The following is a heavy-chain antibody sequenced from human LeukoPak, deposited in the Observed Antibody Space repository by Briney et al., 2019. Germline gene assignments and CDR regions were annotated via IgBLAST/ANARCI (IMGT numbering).Heavy chain of an antibody. CDR1: GFTSDDYA. CDR3: AKDKVAGYYYYYYMDV. CDR2: ISWNSGSI. Sequence: SGRSLRLSCAASGFTSDDYAMHWVRQAPGKGLEWVSGISWNSGSIGYADSVKGRFTISRDNAKNSLYLQMNSLRAEDTALYYCAKDKVAGYYYYYYMDVWGKGTTVTVSS. D-gene: IGHD6-19*01. V-gene: IGHV3-9*02. J-gene: IGHJ6*03.